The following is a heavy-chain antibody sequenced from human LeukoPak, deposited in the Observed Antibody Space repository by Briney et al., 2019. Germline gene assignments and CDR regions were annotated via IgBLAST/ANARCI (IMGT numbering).Heavy chain of an antibody. CDR1: GGSISSYY. D-gene: IGHD2-2*01. V-gene: IGHV4-4*07. J-gene: IGHJ5*02. CDR2: IYTSGST. CDR3: AREGCSSTSCYRPGGWFDP. Sequence: SETLSLTCTVSGGSISSYYWGWIRQPPGKGLEWIGRIYTSGSTNYNPSLKSRVTMSVDTSKNQFSLKLSSVTAADTAVYYCAREGCSSTSCYRPGGWFDPWGQGTLVTVSS.